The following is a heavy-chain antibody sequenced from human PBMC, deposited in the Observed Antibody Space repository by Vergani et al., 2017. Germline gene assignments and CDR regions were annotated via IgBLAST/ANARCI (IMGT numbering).Heavy chain of an antibody. CDR3: SRGRGYSFGYSDY. CDR1: GFSFGDYA. V-gene: IGHV3-49*04. J-gene: IGHJ4*02. Sequence: EVQLVESGGGLVPPGRSLRLSCAASGFSFGDYAMTWVRQAPGKGLEWVAFIRNKAYGGTTEYAASVKGRFTISRDESTRLAYLQLSGLKTEDTAVYFCSRGRGYSFGYSDYCGQGTLVTVSS. CDR2: IRNKAYGGTT. D-gene: IGHD5-18*01.